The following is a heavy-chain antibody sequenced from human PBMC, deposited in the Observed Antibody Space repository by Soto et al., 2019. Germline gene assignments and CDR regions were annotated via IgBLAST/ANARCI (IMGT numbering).Heavy chain of an antibody. CDR3: ARAHYGGYVRSAFDI. D-gene: IGHD4-17*01. CDR1: GFTFSSYE. CDR2: ISSSGSTI. J-gene: IGHJ3*02. V-gene: IGHV3-48*03. Sequence: PGGSLRLSCAASGFTFSSYEMNWVRQAPGKGLEWVSYISSSGSTIYYADSVKGRFTISRDNAKNSLYLQMNSLRAEDTAVYYCARAHYGGYVRSAFDIWGQGTMVTVSS.